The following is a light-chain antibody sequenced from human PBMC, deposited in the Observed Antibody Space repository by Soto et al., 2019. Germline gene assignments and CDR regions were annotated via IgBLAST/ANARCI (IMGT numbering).Light chain of an antibody. CDR3: QQYYSFPRT. CDR1: QSVSSH. CDR2: AAS. J-gene: IGKJ3*01. V-gene: IGKV3-15*01. Sequence: DIVMTQSPATLSESPRGRVTVSCRASQSVSSHVAWYQQRPGQAPRLLINAASFRATGIPDRISGSGSGTEFTLTISSLQSEDFATYYCQQYYSFPRTFGPGTKVDI.